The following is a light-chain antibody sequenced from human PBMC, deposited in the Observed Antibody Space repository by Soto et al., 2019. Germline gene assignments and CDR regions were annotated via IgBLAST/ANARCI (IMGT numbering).Light chain of an antibody. Sequence: ETVLTQSPATLSLSPGERATLSCRASESVSNSLAWYQHKPGQAPRLLIYDIFTRATGVPTRISGSGSGTEFTLTISSLQSEDFAVYYCQQYNSWPLTFGGGTKVDIK. J-gene: IGKJ4*01. V-gene: IGKV3D-15*01. CDR1: ESVSNS. CDR2: DIF. CDR3: QQYNSWPLT.